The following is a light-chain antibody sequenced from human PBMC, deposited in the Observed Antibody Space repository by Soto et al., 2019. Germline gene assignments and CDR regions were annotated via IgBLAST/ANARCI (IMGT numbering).Light chain of an antibody. CDR3: SSYTTSSTYV. CDR1: SSDDGGYNS. J-gene: IGLJ1*01. Sequence: QSALTQPASVSASPGQSITISCTGTSSDDGGYNSVSWYQHHPGKATKLLIYNVNNRHSWVYDRFSGSKSGNTAYLTISKLHAEDAADYYCSSYTTSSTYVFGTGIMVTVL. V-gene: IGLV2-14*03. CDR2: NVN.